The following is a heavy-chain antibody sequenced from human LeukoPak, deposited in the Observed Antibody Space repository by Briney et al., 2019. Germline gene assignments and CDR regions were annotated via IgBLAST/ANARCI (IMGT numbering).Heavy chain of an antibody. J-gene: IGHJ4*02. CDR1: GYAFTAYY. V-gene: IGHV1-2*02. D-gene: IGHD3/OR15-3a*01. CDR2: INPNNGET. CDR3: ARDGAVIVGEYHFDY. Sequence: GASVKVSCKASGYAFTAYYIHWVQQAPGQGLEWMGWINPNNGETNYAQKFQGRVTMTRDTSISTVYMELTRLTSDDTAVYYCARDGAVIVGEYHFDYWGQGTQVIVSS.